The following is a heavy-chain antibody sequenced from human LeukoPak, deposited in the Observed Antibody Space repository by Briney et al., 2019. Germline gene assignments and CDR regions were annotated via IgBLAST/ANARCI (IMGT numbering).Heavy chain of an antibody. Sequence: PPESLSLTCGVSGYSTTSGYQWAWIRQSPGKGLAWIGSIYYIGRAPYNPSLTGRVTISVETSENQFSLNMYSVTAADTAVYYCARDPRWLTPDCTSTSCYENYFDPWGQGTLVTVSS. V-gene: IGHV4-38-2*02. CDR1: GYSTTSGYQ. CDR2: IYYIGRA. D-gene: IGHD2-2*01. J-gene: IGHJ5*02. CDR3: ARDPRWLTPDCTSTSCYENYFDP.